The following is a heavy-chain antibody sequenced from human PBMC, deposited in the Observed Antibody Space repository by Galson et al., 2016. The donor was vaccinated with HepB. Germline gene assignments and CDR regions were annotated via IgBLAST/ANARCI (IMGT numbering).Heavy chain of an antibody. CDR1: GGSISSGDYY. D-gene: IGHD3-9*01. V-gene: IGHV4-39*02. Sequence: SETLSLTCTVSGGSISSGDYYWSWIRQPPGKGLEWIGSIYYSGSTYYNPSLKSRVTITRDTSANTAYMELSSLRSEDTAVYHCARAGDYDISPHPGAFDVWGQGTMVTVSS. J-gene: IGHJ3*01. CDR3: ARAGDYDISPHPGAFDV. CDR2: IYYSGST.